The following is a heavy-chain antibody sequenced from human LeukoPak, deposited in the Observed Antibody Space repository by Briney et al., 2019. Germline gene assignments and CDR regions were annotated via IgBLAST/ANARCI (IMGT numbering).Heavy chain of an antibody. CDR1: GFTFSRHA. Sequence: QAGGSLRLSCAASGFTFSRHAMSWVRQAPGKGLEWVSAITGSGDSTYYADSVKGRFTISRDNSKNSLYLRMNNLRAEDTAIYYCAKDITSYYYPYYGMDVWGQGTTVTVSS. D-gene: IGHD1-20*01. CDR3: AKDITSYYYPYYGMDV. V-gene: IGHV3-23*01. CDR2: ITGSGDST. J-gene: IGHJ6*02.